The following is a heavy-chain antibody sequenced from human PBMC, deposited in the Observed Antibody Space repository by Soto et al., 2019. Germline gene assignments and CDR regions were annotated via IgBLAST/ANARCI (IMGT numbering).Heavy chain of an antibody. Sequence: SETLSLTCTVSGGSISSGGYYWSWIRQHPGKGLEWIGYIYYSGSTYYNPSLKSRVTISVDTSKNQFSPKLSSVTAADTAVYYCARERSLVVPAVSNWFDPWGQGTLVTVSS. D-gene: IGHD2-2*01. V-gene: IGHV4-31*03. CDR2: IYYSGST. CDR3: ARERSLVVPAVSNWFDP. CDR1: GGSISSGGYY. J-gene: IGHJ5*02.